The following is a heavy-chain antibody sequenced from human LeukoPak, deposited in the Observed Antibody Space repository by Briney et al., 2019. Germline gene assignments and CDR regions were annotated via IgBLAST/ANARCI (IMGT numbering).Heavy chain of an antibody. V-gene: IGHV1-2*02. CDR2: INPNSGGT. CDR1: GYTFTGYY. Sequence: RASVKVSCKASGYTFTGYYMHWVRQAPGQGLEWMGWINPNSGGTNYAQKFQGRVTMTRDTSISTAYMELSRLRSDDTAVYYCARVRLATQIYYYYYMDVWGKGTTVTVSS. CDR3: ARVRLATQIYYYYYMDV. J-gene: IGHJ6*03. D-gene: IGHD2-15*01.